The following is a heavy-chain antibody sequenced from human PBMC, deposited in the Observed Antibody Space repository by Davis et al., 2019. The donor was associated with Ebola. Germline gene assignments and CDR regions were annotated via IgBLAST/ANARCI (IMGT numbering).Heavy chain of an antibody. CDR2: ISASGGST. D-gene: IGHD3-22*01. Sequence: PGGSLRLSCAASGFTLSNYAMNWVRQAPGKGLAWVSGISASGGSTYYADSVKGRFTISRDNFKNTLYLQMNSLRDEDTAVYYCAKDGENYYDSNGYYGVGEDGMDVWGQGTTVTVSS. CDR1: GFTLSNYA. J-gene: IGHJ6*02. CDR3: AKDGENYYDSNGYYGVGEDGMDV. V-gene: IGHV3-23*01.